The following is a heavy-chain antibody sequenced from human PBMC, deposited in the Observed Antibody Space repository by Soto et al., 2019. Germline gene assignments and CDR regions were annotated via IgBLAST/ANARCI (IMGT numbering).Heavy chain of an antibody. CDR1: GGSISSSNW. CDR2: IYHSGST. V-gene: IGHV4-4*02. CDR3: AGDCSSTSCYEAFDI. Sequence: QVQLQESGPGLVKPSGTLSLTCAVSGGSISSSNWWSWVRQPPGKGLEWIGEIYHSGSTNYNPSLRSRVTISVDKSKNQFSLKRSSVTAADTAVYYCAGDCSSTSCYEAFDIWGQGTMVTVSS. J-gene: IGHJ3*02. D-gene: IGHD2-2*01.